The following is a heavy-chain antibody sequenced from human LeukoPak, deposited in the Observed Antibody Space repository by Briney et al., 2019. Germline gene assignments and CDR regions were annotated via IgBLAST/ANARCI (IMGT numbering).Heavy chain of an antibody. V-gene: IGHV4-61*02. Sequence: SQTLSLTCTVSGDSTSSGSYYWSWIRQPAGKGLEWIGRIYSSGSTNYNPSLKSRVTISSDTSKNQFSLKLSSVTGADTAVYYCAGTATNGGAFGIWGQGTMVTVSS. CDR1: GDSTSSGSYY. CDR3: AGTATNGGAFGI. D-gene: IGHD2-8*01. J-gene: IGHJ3*02. CDR2: IYSSGST.